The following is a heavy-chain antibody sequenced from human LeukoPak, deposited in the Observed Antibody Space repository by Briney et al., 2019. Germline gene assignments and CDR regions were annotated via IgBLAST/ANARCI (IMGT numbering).Heavy chain of an antibody. V-gene: IGHV3-21*01. Sequence: GGSLRLSCAASGFTFSSYSMNWVRQAPGKGLEWVSSISRSSIYTYYADSVKGRFTISRDNAKKSPYLQMNSLRAEDTAVYYCARALYDRSGYYSHFDYWGQGTLVTVSS. CDR3: ARALYDRSGYYSHFDY. CDR2: ISRSSIYT. D-gene: IGHD3-22*01. CDR1: GFTFSSYS. J-gene: IGHJ4*02.